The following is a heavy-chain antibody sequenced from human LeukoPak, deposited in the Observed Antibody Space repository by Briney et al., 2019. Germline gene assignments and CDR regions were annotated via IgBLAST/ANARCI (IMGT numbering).Heavy chain of an antibody. CDR1: GGSISSYY. J-gene: IGHJ4*02. D-gene: IGHD6-6*01. CDR2: IYYSGGT. V-gene: IGHV4-59*08. CDR3: ARLWDSSSSLDY. Sequence: PSETLSLTCTVSGGSISSYYWTWIRQPPGKGLGLEWIGYIYYSGGTNYNPSLKSRVTISIATSKNQVSLKLSSVTAADTAVYYCARLWDSSSSLDYWGQGTLVTVSS.